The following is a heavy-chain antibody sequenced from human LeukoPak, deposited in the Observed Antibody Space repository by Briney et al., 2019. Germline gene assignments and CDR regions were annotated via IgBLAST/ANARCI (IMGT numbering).Heavy chain of an antibody. CDR3: ARVNTDDCSSTSCYSESGIWYFDL. Sequence: SETLSLTCTVSGGSISSSSYYWGWIRQPPGKGLEWIGSIYYSGSTYYNPSLKSRVTISVDTSKNQFSLKLSSVTAADTAVYYCARVNTDDCSSTSCYSESGIWYFDLWGRGTLVTVSS. CDR2: IYYSGST. V-gene: IGHV4-39*07. CDR1: GGSISSSSYY. D-gene: IGHD2-2*01. J-gene: IGHJ2*01.